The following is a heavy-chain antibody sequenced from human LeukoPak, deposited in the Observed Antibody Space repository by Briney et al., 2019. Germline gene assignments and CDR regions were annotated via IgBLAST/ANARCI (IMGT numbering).Heavy chain of an antibody. D-gene: IGHD3-10*01. CDR1: GFTFSSYS. CDR3: ARAMSFYYGSAFDY. Sequence: GSLRLSCAASGFTFSSYSMNWVRQAPGKGLEWVSSISSSSSYIYYADSVKGRFTISRDNAKSSLYLQMDSLRAEDTAVYYCARAMSFYYGSAFDYWGQGTLVTVSS. J-gene: IGHJ4*02. V-gene: IGHV3-21*01. CDR2: ISSSSSYI.